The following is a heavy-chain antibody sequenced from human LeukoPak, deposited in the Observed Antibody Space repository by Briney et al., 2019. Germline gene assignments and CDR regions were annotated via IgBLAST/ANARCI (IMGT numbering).Heavy chain of an antibody. J-gene: IGHJ4*02. Sequence: SVKVSCKASGGTFSSYAISWVRQAPGQGLEWMGGIIPIFGTANYAQKFQGRVTITADESTSTAYMELSSLRSEDTAVYYCARASSYYDILTGPGWVIDYWGQGTLVTVSS. CDR2: IIPIFGTA. CDR1: GGTFSSYA. CDR3: ARASSYYDILTGPGWVIDY. V-gene: IGHV1-69*13. D-gene: IGHD3-9*01.